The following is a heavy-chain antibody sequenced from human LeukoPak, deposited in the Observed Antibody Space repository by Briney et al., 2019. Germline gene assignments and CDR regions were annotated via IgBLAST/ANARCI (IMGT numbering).Heavy chain of an antibody. V-gene: IGHV4-39*01. J-gene: IGHJ3*02. CDR2: IYYSGST. CDR1: GGSISSSSYY. D-gene: IGHD6-13*01. Sequence: PSETLSLTCTVSGGSISSSSYYWGWIRQPPGKGPEWIGSIYYSGSTYYNPSLKSRVTISVDTSKNQFSLKLSSVTAADTAVYYCARYSSSWYDHRAFDIWGQGTMVTVSS. CDR3: ARYSSSWYDHRAFDI.